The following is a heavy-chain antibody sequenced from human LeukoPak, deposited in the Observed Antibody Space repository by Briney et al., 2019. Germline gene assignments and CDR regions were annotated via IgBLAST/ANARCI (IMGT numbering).Heavy chain of an antibody. J-gene: IGHJ4*02. CDR1: GFTFSSYA. D-gene: IGHD3-9*01. Sequence: GGSLRLSCAASGFTFSSYAMHWVRQAPGKGLEYVSAISSNGGSTYYANSVKGRFTISRDNSKNTLYLQMGSLRAEDMAVYYCARLSRAYDILTGYSDYWGQGTLVSVSS. CDR3: ARLSRAYDILTGYSDY. V-gene: IGHV3-64*01. CDR2: ISSNGGST.